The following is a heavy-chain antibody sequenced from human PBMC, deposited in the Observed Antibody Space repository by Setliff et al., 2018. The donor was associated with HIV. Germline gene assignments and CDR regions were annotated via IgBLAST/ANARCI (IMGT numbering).Heavy chain of an antibody. D-gene: IGHD2-21*02. V-gene: IGHV5-51*01. CDR3: ARQGEVTAVAPFNNFYMDV. CDR1: GYSFTRNW. CDR2: IYPGDSDT. Sequence: GESLKISCKGAGYSFTRNWIGWVRQMPGKGLEWMGIIYPGDSDTRYSPSFQGQVTTSADRSISTAYLQWRSLKASDTAMYYCARQGEVTAVAPFNNFYMDVWGKGTAVTVSS. J-gene: IGHJ6*03.